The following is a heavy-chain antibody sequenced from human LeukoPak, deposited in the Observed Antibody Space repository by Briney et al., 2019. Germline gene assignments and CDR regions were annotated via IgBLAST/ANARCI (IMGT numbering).Heavy chain of an antibody. Sequence: GASVKVSCKASGYTFTSYAMNWVRQAPGQGLEWMGWINTNTGNPTYAQGFTGRFVFSLDTSVSTAYLQISSLKAEDTAVYYCARDPLRLWFGDPYPPPFDYWGQGTLVTVSS. V-gene: IGHV7-4-1*02. J-gene: IGHJ4*02. CDR3: ARDPLRLWFGDPYPPPFDY. D-gene: IGHD3-10*01. CDR1: GYTFTSYA. CDR2: INTNTGNP.